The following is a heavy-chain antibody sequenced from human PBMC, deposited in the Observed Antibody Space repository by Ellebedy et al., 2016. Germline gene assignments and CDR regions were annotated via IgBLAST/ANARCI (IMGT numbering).Heavy chain of an antibody. D-gene: IGHD1-26*01. Sequence: GSLRLXXTVSGGSITSYYWSWIRQPAGKGLEWIGRIHSSGTTKYSPSLQSRVNVSIDTSKKQFSLNLNSVTAADTAVYYCAREGSGSYAYWGQGTLVTVSS. CDR2: IHSSGTT. CDR1: GGSITSYY. J-gene: IGHJ4*02. CDR3: AREGSGSYAY. V-gene: IGHV4-4*07.